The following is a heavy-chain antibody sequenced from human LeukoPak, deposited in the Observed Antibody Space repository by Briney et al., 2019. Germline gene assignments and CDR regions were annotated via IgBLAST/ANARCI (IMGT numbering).Heavy chain of an antibody. Sequence: GGSLRLSCAASGFTFSSYWMSWVRQAPGKGLEWVANIKQDGSEKYYVDSVKGRFTISRDNAKNSLYLQMNSLRAEDTAVYYCARKGGATTYGYYYYYMDVWGKGTTVTISS. J-gene: IGHJ6*03. CDR3: ARKGGATTYGYYYYYMDV. V-gene: IGHV3-7*01. CDR1: GFTFSSYW. CDR2: IKQDGSEK. D-gene: IGHD1-26*01.